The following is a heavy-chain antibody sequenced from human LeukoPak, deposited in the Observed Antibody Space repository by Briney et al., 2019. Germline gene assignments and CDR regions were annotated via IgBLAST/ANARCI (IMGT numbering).Heavy chain of an antibody. CDR3: ARQSMISSRSPDDAFDL. J-gene: IGHJ3*01. Sequence: GASVKVSCKASGYTFTSYGITWVRQAPGQGLEWMGWVSGYNGNTDYAQRLQGRVTMTTDTSTSTAYMELRSLRSDDAAVYYCARQSMISSRSPDDAFDLWGQGTMVTVSS. D-gene: IGHD3-16*01. CDR1: GYTFTSYG. CDR2: VSGYNGNT. V-gene: IGHV1-18*01.